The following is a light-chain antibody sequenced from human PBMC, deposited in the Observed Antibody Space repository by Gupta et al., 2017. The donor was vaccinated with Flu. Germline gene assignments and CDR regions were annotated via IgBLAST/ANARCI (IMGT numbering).Light chain of an antibody. CDR2: KAS. J-gene: IGKJ1*01. CDR3: QQYDSYWT. V-gene: IGKV1-5*03. CDR1: QTISTW. Sequence: SPSTLSASVGDRVTISCRASQTISTWLAWYQQKPGKAPKLLIYKASSLQSGVPSRFSGSGSGTEFTLTISSLQPDDFATYYCQQYDSYWTFGQGTKVEIK.